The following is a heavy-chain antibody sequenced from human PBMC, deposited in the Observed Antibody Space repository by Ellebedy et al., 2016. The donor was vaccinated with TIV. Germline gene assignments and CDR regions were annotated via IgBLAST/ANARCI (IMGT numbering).Heavy chain of an antibody. CDR3: ARDLRGRNFEL. D-gene: IGHD3-16*01. V-gene: IGHV3-53*01. CDR1: GFTVSSKY. J-gene: IGHJ2*01. Sequence: GESLKISCAASGFTVSSKYMSWVRQAPGKGLEWVSVIYSDGTTYYADHVKGRFTISRDNSKNPLYLQMNSLRAEDTAVYSCARDLRGRNFELWGRGTLVTVSS. CDR2: IYSDGTT.